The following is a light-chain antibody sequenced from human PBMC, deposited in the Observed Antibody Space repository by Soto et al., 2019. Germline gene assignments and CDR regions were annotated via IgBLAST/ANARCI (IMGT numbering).Light chain of an antibody. CDR1: QSVGRNY. CDR2: GAS. Sequence: EIVLTQSPGTLSLSPGERATLSCRASQSVGRNYLAWYQQKPGQAPRLLIYGASSRATGLPDSFSGSGSGTDFTLTISRLEPEDFAVYYCQQYASSPLTFGQGTKVEIK. J-gene: IGKJ1*01. V-gene: IGKV3-20*01. CDR3: QQYASSPLT.